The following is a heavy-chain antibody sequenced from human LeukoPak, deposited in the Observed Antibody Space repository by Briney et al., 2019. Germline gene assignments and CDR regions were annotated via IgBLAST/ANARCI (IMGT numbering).Heavy chain of an antibody. CDR1: GESLNSYY. Sequence: SETLSLTCAVYGESLNSYYWSWARQPPGEGLEWIGEIYESGTTKYNPSLQSRVAISMVPSKQQFSLRLSTVTAADTAVYYCARGAWATRLASWGLGTPVIVSS. J-gene: IGHJ4*02. D-gene: IGHD2-15*01. CDR2: IYESGTT. V-gene: IGHV4-34*01. CDR3: ARGAWATRLAS.